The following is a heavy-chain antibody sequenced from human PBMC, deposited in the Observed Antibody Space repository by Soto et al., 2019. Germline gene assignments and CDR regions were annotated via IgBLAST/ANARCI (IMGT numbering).Heavy chain of an antibody. CDR1: GFTFSSYA. D-gene: IGHD1-20*01. J-gene: IGHJ4*02. CDR3: AKRGARYVDY. Sequence: GGSLRLSCAASGFTFSSYAISWVRQAPGKGLEWVSAISSSGGNTYYANSAKGRFTISRDNSKNTVYLQMNSLGADDTAIYFCAKRGARYVDYWGQGTLVTVSS. V-gene: IGHV3-23*01. CDR2: ISSSGGNT.